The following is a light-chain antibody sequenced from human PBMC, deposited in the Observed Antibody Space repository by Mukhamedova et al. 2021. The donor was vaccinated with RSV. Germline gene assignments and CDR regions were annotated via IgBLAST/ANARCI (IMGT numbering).Light chain of an antibody. J-gene: IGKJ2*03. V-gene: IGKV1-27*01. CDR2: AAS. CDR3: QNLS. Sequence: WYQRRVHGKVPKLLIYAASTLQSGVPPRFSGSGSGTDFTLTISSLQPEDVATYYCQNLSFGQGTKLEIK.